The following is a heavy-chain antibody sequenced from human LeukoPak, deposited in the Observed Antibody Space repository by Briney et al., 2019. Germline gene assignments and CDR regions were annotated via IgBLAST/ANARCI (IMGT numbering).Heavy chain of an antibody. CDR1: GGSISGYY. CDR2: IHTTGST. Sequence: KASETLSLTCTVSGGSISGYYWSWIRQPAGKGLEWIGRIHTTGSTNYNPSLKSRVTMSVDTSKNHFSLKLSSVTAADTAVYYCARTMVRGVGGLFDYWGQGTLVTVSS. D-gene: IGHD3-10*01. J-gene: IGHJ4*02. V-gene: IGHV4-4*07. CDR3: ARTMVRGVGGLFDY.